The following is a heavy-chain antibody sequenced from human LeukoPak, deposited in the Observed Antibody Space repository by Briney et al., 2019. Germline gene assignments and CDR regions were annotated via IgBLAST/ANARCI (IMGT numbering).Heavy chain of an antibody. CDR3: ARLPYGDYGRDFDY. V-gene: IGHV1-2*02. CDR1: GYTFTGYY. D-gene: IGHD4-17*01. CDR2: INPNSGGT. Sequence: ASVKVSCKASGYTFTGYYMHWVRQAPGQGLEWMGWINPNSGGTSYAQKFQGRVTMTRDTSISTAYMELSRLRSDDTAVYYCARLPYGDYGRDFDYWGQGTLVTVSS. J-gene: IGHJ4*02.